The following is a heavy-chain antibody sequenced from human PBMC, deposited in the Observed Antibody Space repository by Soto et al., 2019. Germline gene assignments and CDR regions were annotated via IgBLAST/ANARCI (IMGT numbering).Heavy chain of an antibody. V-gene: IGHV3-7*05. Sequence: WGSLRLSCAASGFTFSTYLMSWVRQAPGKGLEWVANIKQDGSEKYYVDSVKGRFTISRDNTKKSLYLQMNSLRAEDTAVYYCASRYLEYCSSASCSAPYDFWGQGTLVTV. D-gene: IGHD2-2*01. CDR3: ASRYLEYCSSASCSAPYDF. CDR2: IKQDGSEK. CDR1: GFTFSTYL. J-gene: IGHJ4*02.